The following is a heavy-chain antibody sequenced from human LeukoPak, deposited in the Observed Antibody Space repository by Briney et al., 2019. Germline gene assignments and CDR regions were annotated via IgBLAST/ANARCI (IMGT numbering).Heavy chain of an antibody. V-gene: IGHV4-4*02. CDR1: DYEPGIYNC. D-gene: IGHD3-3*01. CDR2: MSHGGYS. CDR3: VTRYARSFCFYY. Sequence: NPSGTLSPTCRVSDYEPGIYNCGRGVRQSPGKGLEWIGEMSHGGYSNYNPSLKSRASISIDTSGSAVSLTLTSVTAADPAVYFCVTRYARSFCFYYWGRGTLVTVSS. J-gene: IGHJ4*02.